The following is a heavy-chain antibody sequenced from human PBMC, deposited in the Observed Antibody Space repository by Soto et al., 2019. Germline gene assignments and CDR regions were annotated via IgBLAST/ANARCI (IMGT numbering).Heavy chain of an antibody. V-gene: IGHV4-31*03. CDR1: GGSVTSGGYY. Sequence: QVQLQESGPGLVRPSQTLSPTCTVSGGSVTSGGYYWSWIRHCPGKGLEWIGYIYSSGDTNYNPSSNCRVSLSGDTSKNQSSLQWTSVTVADSAIYYCTRDWGPPVPHGYDSWGQGILVTVSS. D-gene: IGHD7-27*01. CDR2: IYSSGDT. J-gene: IGHJ5*01. CDR3: TRDWGPPVPHGYDS.